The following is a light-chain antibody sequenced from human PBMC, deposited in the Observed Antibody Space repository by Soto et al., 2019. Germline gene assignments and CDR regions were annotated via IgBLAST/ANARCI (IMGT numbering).Light chain of an antibody. Sequence: ETVMTQSPATLSVSPGERATLSCRASQSIRSTLAWFQQKPGQAPRLLIYDASKRATGIPARFSGSGSGTEFTLTISSLQSEDFATYYCQQFHYWWTFGQGTKVDIK. CDR2: DAS. CDR3: QQFHYWWT. V-gene: IGKV3-15*01. CDR1: QSIRST. J-gene: IGKJ1*01.